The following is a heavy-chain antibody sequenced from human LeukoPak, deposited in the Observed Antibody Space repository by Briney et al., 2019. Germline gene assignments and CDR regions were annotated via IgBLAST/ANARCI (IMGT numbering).Heavy chain of an antibody. CDR2: INPSDGST. D-gene: IGHD5-18*01. V-gene: IGHV1-46*01. CDR1: GYTFTSYY. J-gene: IGHJ4*02. CDR3: ARERGVVRIQLWSLAY. Sequence: ASVKVSCKASGYTFTSYYMHWVRQAPGQGLEWMGIINPSDGSTSYAQKFQGRVTMTRDTSTSTVYMELSSLRSEDTAVYYCARERGVVRIQLWSLAYWGQGTLVTVSS.